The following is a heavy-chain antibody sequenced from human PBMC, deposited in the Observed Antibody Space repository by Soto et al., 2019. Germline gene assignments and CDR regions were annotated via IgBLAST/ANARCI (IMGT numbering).Heavy chain of an antibody. Sequence: GGSLRLSCAASGFTFSSYAMSWVRQAPGKGLEWVSAISGSGGSTYYADSVKGRFTISRDNSKNTLYLQMNSLRAEDTAVYYCAKDEAAAGTRLDYYYYMDVWGKGTTVTVSS. CDR3: AKDEAAAGTRLDYYYYMDV. D-gene: IGHD6-13*01. V-gene: IGHV3-23*01. CDR1: GFTFSSYA. CDR2: ISGSGGST. J-gene: IGHJ6*03.